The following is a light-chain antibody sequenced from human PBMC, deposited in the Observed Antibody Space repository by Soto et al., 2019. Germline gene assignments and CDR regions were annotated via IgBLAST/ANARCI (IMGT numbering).Light chain of an antibody. CDR1: QSISSW. Sequence: DIPMTQSPSTLSASVGDRVTITCRASQSISSWLAWYQQQPGKAPKLLIYKASSLESGVPSRFSGSGSGTEFTLTISSLQPDDFSTYYYQQYNSYSPTFGQGTKVEIK. CDR2: KAS. CDR3: QQYNSYSPT. J-gene: IGKJ1*01. V-gene: IGKV1-5*03.